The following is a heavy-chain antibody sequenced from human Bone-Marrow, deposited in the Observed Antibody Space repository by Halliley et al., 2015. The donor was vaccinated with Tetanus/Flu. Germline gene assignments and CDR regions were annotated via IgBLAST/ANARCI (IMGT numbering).Heavy chain of an antibody. J-gene: IGHJ5*02. CDR2: INKDGSST. V-gene: IGHV3-74*01. D-gene: IGHD6-6*01. CDR3: ARDVPHSRFDP. Sequence: LVWVSRINKDGSSTIYADFVEGRFTITRDNAKNTLYLQMNSLRAEDTAVYYCARDVPHSRFDPWGQGVLVTVSS.